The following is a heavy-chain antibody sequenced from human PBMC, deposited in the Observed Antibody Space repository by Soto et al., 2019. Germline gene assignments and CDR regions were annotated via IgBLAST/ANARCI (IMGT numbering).Heavy chain of an antibody. J-gene: IGHJ4*02. Sequence: EVQLVESGGGLVKPEGSLRLSCAASGFTFSNAWMSWVRQAPGKGLEWVGRIKSKTDGGTTDYAAPVKGRFTISRDDSKNTLYLQMNSLKTEDTAVYYCTTDLGGLHLDDSRERKFDYWGQGTLVTVSS. CDR1: GFTFSNAW. V-gene: IGHV3-15*01. D-gene: IGHD3-22*01. CDR3: TTDLGGLHLDDSRERKFDY. CDR2: IKSKTDGGTT.